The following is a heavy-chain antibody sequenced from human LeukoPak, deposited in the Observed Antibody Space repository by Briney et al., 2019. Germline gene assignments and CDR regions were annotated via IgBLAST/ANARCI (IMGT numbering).Heavy chain of an antibody. CDR2: IIPIFGTA. CDR3: ASGSRDGNYYYYYYMDV. J-gene: IGHJ6*03. CDR1: GGTFSSYA. Sequence: SVKVSCKASGGTFSSYAISWVRQAPGQGLEWMGRIIPIFGTANYAQKFQGRVTITTDESTSTAYMELSSLRSEDTAVYYCASGSRDGNYYYYYYMDVWGKGTTVTVSS. D-gene: IGHD2-15*01. V-gene: IGHV1-69*05.